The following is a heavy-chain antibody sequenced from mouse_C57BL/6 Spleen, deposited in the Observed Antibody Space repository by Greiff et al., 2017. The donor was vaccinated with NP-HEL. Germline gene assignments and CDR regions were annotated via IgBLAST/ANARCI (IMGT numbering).Heavy chain of an antibody. J-gene: IGHJ4*01. CDR3: ARNRDYYIYAMDY. Sequence: QVQLKESGPGLVQPSQSLSITCTVSGFSLTSYGVHWVRQSPGKGLEWLGVIWSGGSTDYNAAFISRLSISKDNSKSQVFFKMNSLQADDTAIYYCARNRDYYIYAMDYWGQGTSVTVSS. V-gene: IGHV2-2*01. CDR1: GFSLTSYG. D-gene: IGHD2-12*01. CDR2: IWSGGST.